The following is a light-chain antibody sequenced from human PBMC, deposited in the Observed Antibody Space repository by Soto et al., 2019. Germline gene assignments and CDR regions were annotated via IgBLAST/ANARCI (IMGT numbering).Light chain of an antibody. Sequence: QSALTQPASVSGSPGQSITISCTGTNSDVGGYDHVSWYQQHPGKAPTLMIYEVNKRPSGVSNRFSGSKSGNTASLTISGLQTEDEADYYCCSSVGGPIWVFGGGTKVTVL. CDR1: NSDVGGYDH. CDR3: CSSVGGPIWV. J-gene: IGLJ3*02. CDR2: EVN. V-gene: IGLV2-23*02.